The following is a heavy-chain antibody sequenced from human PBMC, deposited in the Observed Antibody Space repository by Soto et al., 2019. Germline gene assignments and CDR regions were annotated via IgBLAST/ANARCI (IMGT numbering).Heavy chain of an antibody. CDR3: AKGAYDFWSGIPNYYYYYYMDV. CDR1: GFTFSSYA. V-gene: IGHV3-23*01. D-gene: IGHD3-3*01. CDR2: ISGSGGST. Sequence: GGSLRLSCAASGFTFSSYAMSWVRQAPGKGLEWVSAISGSGGSTYYADSVKGRFTISRDNSKNTLYLQMNSLRAEDTAVYYCAKGAYDFWSGIPNYYYYYYMDVWGKGTTVTVSS. J-gene: IGHJ6*03.